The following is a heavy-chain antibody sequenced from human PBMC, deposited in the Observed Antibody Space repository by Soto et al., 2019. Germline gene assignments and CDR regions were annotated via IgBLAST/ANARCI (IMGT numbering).Heavy chain of an antibody. CDR2: IYYSGST. Sequence: LSLTCTVSGGSISSYYWSWIRQPPGKGLEWIGYIYYSGSTNYNPSLKSRVTISVDTSKNQFSLKLSSVTAADTAVYYCARDRGSSGFDHWGQGTLVTVSS. D-gene: IGHD3-22*01. J-gene: IGHJ4*02. CDR1: GGSISSYY. CDR3: ARDRGSSGFDH. V-gene: IGHV4-59*01.